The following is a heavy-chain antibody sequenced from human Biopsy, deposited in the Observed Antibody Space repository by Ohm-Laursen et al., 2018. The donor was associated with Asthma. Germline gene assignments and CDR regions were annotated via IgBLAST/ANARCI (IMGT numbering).Heavy chain of an antibody. CDR2: ISYDGSDK. CDR3: AKGHGDYVFPYFQH. D-gene: IGHD4-17*01. CDR1: GFTFSSFG. V-gene: IGHV3-30*18. J-gene: IGHJ1*01. Sequence: SLRLSCAAFGFTFSSFGIHWVRQAPGKGLEWVAVISYDGSDKYYADSVKGRFTISRDNSKNTLYLQMNSLRAEDTAVYYCAKGHGDYVFPYFQHWGQGTLVTVSS.